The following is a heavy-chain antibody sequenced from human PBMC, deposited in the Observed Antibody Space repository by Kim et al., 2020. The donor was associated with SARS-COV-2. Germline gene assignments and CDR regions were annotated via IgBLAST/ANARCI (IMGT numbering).Heavy chain of an antibody. J-gene: IGHJ6*02. CDR1: GFTFSSYS. CDR3: ARDRDPYSYVPCYYGMDV. V-gene: IGHV3-48*02. CDR2: ISSSSSTI. D-gene: IGHD5-18*01. Sequence: GGSLRLSCAASGFTFSSYSMNWVRQAPGKGLEWVSYISSSSSTIYYADSVKGRFTISRDNAKNSLYLQMSSLRDEDTAVYYCARDRDPYSYVPCYYGMDVWGQGTTVTVSS.